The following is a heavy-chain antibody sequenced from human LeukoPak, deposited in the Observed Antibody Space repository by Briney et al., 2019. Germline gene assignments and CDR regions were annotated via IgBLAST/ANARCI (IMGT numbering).Heavy chain of an antibody. V-gene: IGHV4-30-4*01. Sequence: SQTLSLTCTVSGGSISSGDYYWRWSRQPPGKGLEWIGYIYYSGSTYYNPSLKIQVTISVDTSKNQFSLKLRSVTAADTAVYSCARDPYSSSWYGTTWGQGTLVTVSS. J-gene: IGHJ4*02. CDR3: ARDPYSSSWYGTT. CDR2: IYYSGST. D-gene: IGHD6-13*01. CDR1: GGSISSGDYY.